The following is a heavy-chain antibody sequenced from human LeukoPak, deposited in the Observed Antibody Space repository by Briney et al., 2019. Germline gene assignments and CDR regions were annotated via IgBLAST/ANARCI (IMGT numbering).Heavy chain of an antibody. CDR1: GYSISSGYY. J-gene: IGHJ4*02. D-gene: IGHD3-3*01. Sequence: SETLSLTCTVSGYSISSGYYWGWIRQPPGKGLAWIGSIYHSGSTYYNPSLKSRVTISVDTSKNQFSLKLSSVTAADTAVYYCARDNDFWSGYYGRDYWGQGTLVTVSS. CDR2: IYHSGST. CDR3: ARDNDFWSGYYGRDY. V-gene: IGHV4-38-2*02.